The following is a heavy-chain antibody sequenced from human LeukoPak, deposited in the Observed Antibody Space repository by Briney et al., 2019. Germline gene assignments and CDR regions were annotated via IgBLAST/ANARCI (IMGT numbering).Heavy chain of an antibody. CDR2: ISDGGNNA. CDR3: AKQSNNHYYQKASDY. J-gene: IGHJ4*02. Sequence: GRSLRLSCAASGFTFSSYAMHWVRQAPGKGLEWVAAISDGGNNAYYSDSAKGRLTISRDNSNNTLYLQMNSLRAEDTAVYFCAKQSNNHYYQKASDYWGQGTLVTVSS. CDR1: GFTFSSYA. D-gene: IGHD1-26*01. V-gene: IGHV3-30-3*01.